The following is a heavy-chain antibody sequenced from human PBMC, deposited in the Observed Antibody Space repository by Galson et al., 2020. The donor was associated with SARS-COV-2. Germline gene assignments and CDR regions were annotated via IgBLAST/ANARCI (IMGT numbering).Heavy chain of an antibody. CDR1: GYSFTSYW. V-gene: IGHV5-51*01. J-gene: IGHJ5*02. Sequence: HGESKISCKGSGYSFTSYWIGWVRQMPGKGLEWMGIIYPGDSDTRYSPSFQGQVTISADKSISTAYLQWSSLKASDTAMYYCARSNTDNWNYESGLFDPWGQGTLVTVSS. D-gene: IGHD1-7*01. CDR3: ARSNTDNWNYESGLFDP. CDR2: IYPGDSDT.